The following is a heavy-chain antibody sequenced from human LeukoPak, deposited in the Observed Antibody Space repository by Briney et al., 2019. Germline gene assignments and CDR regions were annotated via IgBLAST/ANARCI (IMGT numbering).Heavy chain of an antibody. CDR2: INHSGST. V-gene: IGHV4-34*01. Sequence: PSETLSLTCAVYGGSFSGYYWSWIRQPPGKGLEWIGEINHSGSTNYNPSLKSRVTISVDTSKNQFSLKLTSVTAADTAMYYCASSLYDTRGYYFDYWGQGTLVTVSS. CDR1: GGSFSGYY. J-gene: IGHJ4*02. D-gene: IGHD3-22*01. CDR3: ASSLYDTRGYYFDY.